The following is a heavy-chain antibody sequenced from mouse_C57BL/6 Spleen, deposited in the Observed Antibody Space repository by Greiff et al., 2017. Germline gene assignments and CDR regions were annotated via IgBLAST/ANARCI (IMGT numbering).Heavy chain of an antibody. CDR3: ARQDYYAPYCWDY. J-gene: IGHJ2*01. CDR2: IPPNSGST. CDR1: GYTFTSYW. Sequence: QVQLQQPGAELVKPGASVKLSCTASGYTFTSYWMHWVKQRPGQGLEWIGMIPPNSGSTNYNEKFKSKATLTVDKSSSTAYMQLSSLTAEDSAVYYCARQDYYAPYCWDYWGQGTTLTVSA. D-gene: IGHD1-1*01. V-gene: IGHV1-64*01.